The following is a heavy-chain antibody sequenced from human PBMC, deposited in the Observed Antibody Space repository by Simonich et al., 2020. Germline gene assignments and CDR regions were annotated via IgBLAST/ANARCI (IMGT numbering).Heavy chain of an antibody. Sequence: EVQLVESGGGLVQPGGSLRLSCAASGFTFSTYDMHWVRQATGKGVEWVTAIGTAGDKYSPRSVKGRFTISRENAKNSLYLQMNSLRAGDTAVYYCARGGYSGSYNWFDPWGQGTLVTASS. CDR3: ARGGYSGSYNWFDP. V-gene: IGHV3-13*01. D-gene: IGHD1-26*01. J-gene: IGHJ5*02. CDR2: IGTAGDK. CDR1: GFTFSTYD.